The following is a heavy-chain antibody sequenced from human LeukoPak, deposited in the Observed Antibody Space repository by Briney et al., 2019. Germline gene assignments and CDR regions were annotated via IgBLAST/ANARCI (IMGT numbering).Heavy chain of an antibody. CDR2: INHSGST. J-gene: IGHJ4*02. CDR3: ARGRITMVRGVISYFDY. D-gene: IGHD3-10*01. CDR1: GGSFSGYY. Sequence: SETLSLTCAVYGGSFSGYYWSWIRQPPGKGLEWLGEINHSGSTNYNPSLKSRVTISVDTSKNQFSLKLSSVTAADTAVYYCARGRITMVRGVISYFDYWGQGTLVTVSS. V-gene: IGHV4-34*01.